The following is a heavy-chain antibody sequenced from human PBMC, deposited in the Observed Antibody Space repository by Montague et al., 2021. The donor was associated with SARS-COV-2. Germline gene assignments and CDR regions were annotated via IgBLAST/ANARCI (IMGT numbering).Heavy chain of an antibody. CDR3: TSGEGNYGWRYYFDY. D-gene: IGHD3-10*01. CDR1: GDSIRTNY. V-gene: IGHV4-59*01. Sequence: ETLSLTCTVSGDSIRTNYWSWIRQPPGKGLEWIGYVDKSDNTDYNPSLESRVTISLDTSKKQFSLKLNSVTSADTAVYYCTSGEGNYGWRYYFDYWGQGTLVTVSS. J-gene: IGHJ4*02. CDR2: VDKSDNT.